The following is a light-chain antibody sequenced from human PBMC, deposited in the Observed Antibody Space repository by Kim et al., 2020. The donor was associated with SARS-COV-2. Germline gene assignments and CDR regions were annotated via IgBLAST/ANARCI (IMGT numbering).Light chain of an antibody. J-gene: IGLJ3*02. CDR3: QSYDSSLSGWV. V-gene: IGLV1-40*01. Sequence: QSVTISCTGSSSNSGAGYDVHWYQQLPGTAPKLLIYGNSNRPSGVPDRFSGSKSGTSASLAITGLQAEDEADYYCQSYDSSLSGWVFGGGTKVTVL. CDR1: SSNSGAGYD. CDR2: GNS.